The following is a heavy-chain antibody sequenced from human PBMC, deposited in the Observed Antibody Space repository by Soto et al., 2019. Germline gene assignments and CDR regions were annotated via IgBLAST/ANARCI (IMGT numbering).Heavy chain of an antibody. Sequence: QLQESGPGLVKPSQTLSLTCSVSGGSINNNDYYWSWIRQTPEKGLEWIGYVYYSGSSDYIPSLKSRLSMSIDKSKNQFHLKLNSVTAADTATYYCARMSYFYDKWYFDLWGRGTLVTVSS. V-gene: IGHV4-30-4*01. CDR2: VYYSGSS. CDR1: GGSINNNDYY. CDR3: ARMSYFYDKWYFDL. D-gene: IGHD3-22*01. J-gene: IGHJ2*01.